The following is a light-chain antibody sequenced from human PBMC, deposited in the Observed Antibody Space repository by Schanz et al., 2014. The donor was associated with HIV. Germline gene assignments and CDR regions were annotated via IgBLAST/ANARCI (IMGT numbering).Light chain of an antibody. V-gene: IGLV1-47*01. Sequence: QSVLTQPPSASGTPGQSVTISCSGSSSNIGTNYVYWYQQLPGTAPKLLMYRNNQRPSGVPDRISGSKSGTSASLAISGLQAEDEAYYYCQCYDSSLSDVVFGGGTKLTVL. J-gene: IGLJ2*01. CDR3: QCYDSSLSDVV. CDR2: RNN. CDR1: SSNIGTNY.